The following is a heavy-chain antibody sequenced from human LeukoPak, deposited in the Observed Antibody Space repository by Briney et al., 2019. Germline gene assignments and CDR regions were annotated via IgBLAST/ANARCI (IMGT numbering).Heavy chain of an antibody. Sequence: SETLSLTCTVSGGSISSSSYYWGWIRQPPGKGLEWIGSIYYSGSTYYNPSLKCRVTISVDTSENQFSLKLSSVTAADTAVYYCARIEYSGYDFRGGADYWGQGTLVTVSS. CDR1: GGSISSSSYY. J-gene: IGHJ4*02. D-gene: IGHD5-12*01. V-gene: IGHV4-39*07. CDR3: ARIEYSGYDFRGGADY. CDR2: IYYSGST.